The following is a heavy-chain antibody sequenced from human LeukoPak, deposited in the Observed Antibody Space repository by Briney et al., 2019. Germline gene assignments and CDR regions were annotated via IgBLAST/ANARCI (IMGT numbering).Heavy chain of an antibody. J-gene: IGHJ4*02. V-gene: IGHV3-23*01. CDR1: GFSFSSYG. Sequence: GGSLRLSCAASGFSFSSYGMSWVRLAPGKGLEWVSAISGRGGSTYYADSVKGRFTISRDNAKNSLYLQMNSLRAEDTAVYYCARAGKMYYDILTGYQTLSHWGQGTLVTVSS. D-gene: IGHD3-9*01. CDR2: ISGRGGST. CDR3: ARAGKMYYDILTGYQTLSH.